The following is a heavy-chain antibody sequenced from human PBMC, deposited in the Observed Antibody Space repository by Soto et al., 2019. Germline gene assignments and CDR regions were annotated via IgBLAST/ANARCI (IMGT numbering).Heavy chain of an antibody. J-gene: IGHJ5*02. V-gene: IGHV4-39*01. CDR3: ARRVTAESWFHP. CDR2: IYYSGST. Sequence: PSETLSLTCTVSGGSISSSSYYWGWIRQPPGKGLEWIGSIYYSGSTYYNPSLKSRVTISVDTSKDQFSLKLSSVTAADTAVYYCARRVTAESWFHPWGQGTLVTVSS. CDR1: GGSISSSSYY.